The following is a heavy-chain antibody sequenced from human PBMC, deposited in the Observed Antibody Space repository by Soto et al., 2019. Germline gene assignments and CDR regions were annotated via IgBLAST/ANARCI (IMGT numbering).Heavy chain of an antibody. CDR2: INAGNGAT. CDR3: ARFCSSSLCYAAFDY. D-gene: IGHD2-2*01. V-gene: IGHV1-3*01. Sequence: QVQLVQSGAEVRKPGASVKVSCKASGYTFTSFAINWVRQAPGQRLEWVGWINAGNGATTYSQNFQGRVTITRDTSANTASMELRSLTSEDTAVFYCARFCSSSLCYAAFDYWGQGPLVSVSS. J-gene: IGHJ4*02. CDR1: GYTFTSFA.